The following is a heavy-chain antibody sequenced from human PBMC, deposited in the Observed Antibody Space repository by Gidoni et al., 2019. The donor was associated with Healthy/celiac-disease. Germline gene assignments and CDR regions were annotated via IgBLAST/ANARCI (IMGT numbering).Heavy chain of an antibody. CDR2: INPNSGGT. J-gene: IGHJ3*02. D-gene: IGHD3-22*01. Sequence: QVQLVQSGAEVKKPGASVKVSCKASGYTFTGYYMHWVRQAPGQGFEWMGWINPNSGGTKYAQKFQGRVTMTRDTSISTAYMELSRLRSDDTAVYYCARADYDSSGFDDAFDIWGQGTMVTVSS. CDR1: GYTFTGYY. V-gene: IGHV1-2*02. CDR3: ARADYDSSGFDDAFDI.